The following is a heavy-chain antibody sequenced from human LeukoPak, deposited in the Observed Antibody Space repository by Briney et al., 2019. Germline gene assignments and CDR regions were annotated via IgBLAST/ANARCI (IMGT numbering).Heavy chain of an antibody. V-gene: IGHV1-2*02. Sequence: ASVKVSCKASGYTFTGYYMHWVRQAPGQGLEWTGWINPNSGGTNYAQKFQGRVTMTRDTSISTAYMELSRLRSDDTAVYYCAREMVDTAMGAFYGMDVWGQGTTVTVSS. CDR1: GYTFTGYY. D-gene: IGHD5-18*01. J-gene: IGHJ6*02. CDR2: INPNSGGT. CDR3: AREMVDTAMGAFYGMDV.